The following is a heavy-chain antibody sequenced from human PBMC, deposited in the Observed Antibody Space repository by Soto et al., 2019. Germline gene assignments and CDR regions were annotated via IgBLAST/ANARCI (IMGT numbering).Heavy chain of an antibody. CDR3: ARRGSGSYYDD. V-gene: IGHV3-23*01. CDR1: GFTFSSYA. J-gene: IGHJ4*02. D-gene: IGHD1-26*01. Sequence: EVQLLESGGGLVQPGGSLRLSCAASGFTFSSYAMRWVRQAPGKGLEWVSAISGSGGSTYYADSVKGRFTISRDNSKNTLYLAMNSLRAEDTAVYYCARRGSGSYYDDWGQGTLVTVSS. CDR2: ISGSGGST.